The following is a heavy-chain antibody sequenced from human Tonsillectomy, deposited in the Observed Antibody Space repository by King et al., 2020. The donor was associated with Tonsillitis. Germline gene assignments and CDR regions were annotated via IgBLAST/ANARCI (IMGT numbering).Heavy chain of an antibody. Sequence: QLVQSGAEVKKPGESLKISCKGSGYSFTSYWSGWVRQMPGKGLEWMGITYPCVSVFRYSPSFQGQGTISADKSISTAYLQWSSLKASDTAMYYCARQASSGWYYFDYWGQGTLVTVSS. CDR3: ARQASSGWYYFDY. D-gene: IGHD6-19*01. J-gene: IGHJ4*02. CDR2: TYPCVSVF. CDR1: GYSFTSYW. V-gene: IGHV5-51*01.